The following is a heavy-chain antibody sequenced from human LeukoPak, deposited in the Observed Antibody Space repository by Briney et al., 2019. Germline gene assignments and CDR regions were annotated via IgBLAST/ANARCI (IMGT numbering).Heavy chain of an antibody. D-gene: IGHD6-19*01. CDR2: MNPNSGNT. CDR3: ARLISSGWYYYYGMDV. Sequence: ASVKVSCKAPGYTFTSYDINWVRQATGQGLEWMGWMNPNSGNTGYAQKFQGRVTMTRNTSISTAYMELCSLRSEDTAVYYCARLISSGWYYYYGMDVWGQGTTVTVSS. CDR1: GYTFTSYD. J-gene: IGHJ6*02. V-gene: IGHV1-8*01.